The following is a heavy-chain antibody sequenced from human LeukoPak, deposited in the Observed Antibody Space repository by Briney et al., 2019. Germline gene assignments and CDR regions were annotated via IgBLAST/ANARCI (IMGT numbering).Heavy chain of an antibody. Sequence: SVKVSCKASGGTFSSYAISWVRQAPGQGLEWMGGIIPIFGTANYAQKFQGRVTITTDESTSTAYMELSSLRSEDTAVYYCARTNWNYVPGKNWFDPWGQGTLVTVSS. CDR1: GGTFSSYA. J-gene: IGHJ5*02. V-gene: IGHV1-69*05. CDR2: IIPIFGTA. D-gene: IGHD1-7*01. CDR3: ARTNWNYVPGKNWFDP.